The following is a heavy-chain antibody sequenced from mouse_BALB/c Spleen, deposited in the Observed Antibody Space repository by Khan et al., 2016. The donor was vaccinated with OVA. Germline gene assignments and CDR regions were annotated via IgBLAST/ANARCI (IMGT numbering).Heavy chain of an antibody. CDR2: INPSTGDT. D-gene: IGHD2-10*02. CDR1: GYTFTSYY. V-gene: IGHV1S81*02. J-gene: IGHJ2*01. CDR3: ARGGYGSYGY. Sequence: QVQLQQSGAELVKPGASVRLSCTASGYTFTSYYLYWVKQRPGQGLEWIGEINPSTGDTNFNEKFRNKATLTVDKSSSTTYMQLNSLTSEDSAVYYCARGGYGSYGYWGQGTTLTVSS.